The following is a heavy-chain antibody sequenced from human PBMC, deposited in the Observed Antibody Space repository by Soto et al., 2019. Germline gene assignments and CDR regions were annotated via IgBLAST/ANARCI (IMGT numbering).Heavy chain of an antibody. D-gene: IGHD6-19*01. J-gene: IGHJ6*02. CDR1: GFSLSTSGVG. CDR2: IYWDDDK. Sequence: QITLKESGPTLVKPTQTLTLTCTFSGFSLSTSGVGVAWIRQPPGKALEWLALIYWDDDKRYSPSLKSRLTITKDTSKNQVVLTMTNMDPVDTATYYCAHGPGYSSGWYHYGMDVWGQGTTVTVSS. V-gene: IGHV2-5*02. CDR3: AHGPGYSSGWYHYGMDV.